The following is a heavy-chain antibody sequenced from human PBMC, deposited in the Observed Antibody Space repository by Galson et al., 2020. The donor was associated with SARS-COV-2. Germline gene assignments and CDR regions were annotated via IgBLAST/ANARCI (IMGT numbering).Heavy chain of an antibody. CDR1: GGSISGSSLY. D-gene: IGHD1-20*01. Sequence: SETLSLTCTVSGGSISGSSLYWAWIRQPPGKGLEWVGSVFYTGSAFYNPSLKSRVTILVDTSKNQFSLKLSSVTAADTAVYFCARGITHFDYWGQGTLITASS. J-gene: IGHJ4*02. V-gene: IGHV4-39*07. CDR2: VFYTGSA. CDR3: ARGITHFDY.